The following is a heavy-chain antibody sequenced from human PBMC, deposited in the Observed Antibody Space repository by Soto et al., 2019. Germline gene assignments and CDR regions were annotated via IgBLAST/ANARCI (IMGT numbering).Heavy chain of an antibody. V-gene: IGHV3-23*01. CDR1: GFTFSSYA. J-gene: IGHJ5*01. CDR3: AKDPSRSPGNWLDS. D-gene: IGHD6-6*01. CDR2: ISSGGVA. Sequence: EVHLLESGGGLVQPGGSLRLSCVASGFTFSSYAMSWLRQAPGKELEWVSGISSGGVAHYVDSVKGRFTISRENSKNTLFLEMTSLRAEETATYYCAKDPSRSPGNWLDSWGQGIVVKVSS.